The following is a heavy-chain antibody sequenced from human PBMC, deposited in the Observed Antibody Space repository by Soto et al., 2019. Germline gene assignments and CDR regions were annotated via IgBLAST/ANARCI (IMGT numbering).Heavy chain of an antibody. CDR3: ARDLGYYDSSGYFDY. D-gene: IGHD3-22*01. CDR2: ISSSDNII. Sequence: QVQLVESGGGLVKPGGSLRLSCAASGFTFSDYYMSWIRQAPGKGLEWVSYISSSDNIIYYADSVKGRFTISRDNAKNSLYLQVNSLRAEDTAVYYCARDLGYYDSSGYFDYWGLGTLVTVSS. CDR1: GFTFSDYY. V-gene: IGHV3-11*01. J-gene: IGHJ4*02.